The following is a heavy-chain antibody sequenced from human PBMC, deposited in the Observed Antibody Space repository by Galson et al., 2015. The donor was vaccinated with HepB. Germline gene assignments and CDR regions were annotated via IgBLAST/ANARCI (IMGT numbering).Heavy chain of an antibody. Sequence: SLRLSCAASGFTFNSYAMSWVRQAPGKGLEWVSAISGNGGTTHYADFVRGRFTISRDNFRNTLYLQMNSLRAEDTALYYCAQDASASGVCVGALDIWGQGTMVTVSS. D-gene: IGHD3-16*01. J-gene: IGHJ3*02. V-gene: IGHV3-23*01. CDR2: ISGNGGTT. CDR1: GFTFNSYA. CDR3: AQDASASGVCVGALDI.